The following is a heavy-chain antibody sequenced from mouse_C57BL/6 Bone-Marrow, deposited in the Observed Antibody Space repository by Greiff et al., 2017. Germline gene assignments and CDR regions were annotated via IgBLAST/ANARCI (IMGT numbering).Heavy chain of an antibody. CDR2: INYDGSST. D-gene: IGHD1-1*01. Sequence: EVKLVESEGGLVQPGRSMKLSCTASGFTFSDYYMAWVRQVPEKGLEWVANINYDGSSTYYLDSLKSRFIISRDNAKNILYLQMSSLKSEDTATYYCARNRTTVVADWYFDVWGTGTTVTVSS. CDR3: ARNRTTVVADWYFDV. V-gene: IGHV5-16*01. CDR1: GFTFSDYY. J-gene: IGHJ1*03.